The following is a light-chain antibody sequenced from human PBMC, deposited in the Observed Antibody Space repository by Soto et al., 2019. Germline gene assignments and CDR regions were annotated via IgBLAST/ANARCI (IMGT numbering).Light chain of an antibody. CDR3: GSYTTSSNYV. Sequence: SVLTQPASVSGSPGQSITISCTGTISDVGSYNYVSWYQQYPGKAPKLMIYDVSTRPSGVSDRFSGPKSGNTASLTISGLRAEDEDDYYCGSYTTSSNYVFGTGTKVTVL. V-gene: IGLV2-14*03. J-gene: IGLJ1*01. CDR2: DVS. CDR1: ISDVGSYNY.